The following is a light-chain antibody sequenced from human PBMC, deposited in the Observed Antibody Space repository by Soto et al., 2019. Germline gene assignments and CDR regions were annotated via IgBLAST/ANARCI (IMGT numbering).Light chain of an antibody. CDR1: QSVSTN. J-gene: IGKJ1*01. CDR3: LQYNDWPRT. CDR2: GAS. V-gene: IGKV3-15*01. Sequence: IMMTQSPDTVSVSPGERVTLSCRASQSVSTNLAWYQHKPGQAPRLLIYGASTGASGIPVRFSGSGSGTEFTLTISSLQPEDFAVYYCLQYNDWPRTFGQGTKVEIK.